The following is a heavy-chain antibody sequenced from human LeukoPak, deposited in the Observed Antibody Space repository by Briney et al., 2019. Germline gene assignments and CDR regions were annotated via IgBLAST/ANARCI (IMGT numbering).Heavy chain of an antibody. J-gene: IGHJ4*02. Sequence: GGSLRLSCAASGFTFSTYWMSWVRRVPGKGLEWVANIKQDGSERNYVDSVKGRFTISRDNAKNSLYLQMNSLRVEDTAVYYCARDKVAGSMAGSNFDYWGQGTLVTVSS. D-gene: IGHD6-19*01. CDR2: IKQDGSER. CDR1: GFTFSTYW. V-gene: IGHV3-7*01. CDR3: ARDKVAGSMAGSNFDY.